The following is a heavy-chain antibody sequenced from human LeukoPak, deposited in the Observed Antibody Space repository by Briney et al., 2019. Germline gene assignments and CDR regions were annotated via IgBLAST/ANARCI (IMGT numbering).Heavy chain of an antibody. D-gene: IGHD3-9*01. V-gene: IGHV3-30*04. CDR1: GFTFSSYA. CDR3: AKWGDYDILTGYYDSDY. J-gene: IGHJ4*02. Sequence: GGSLRLSCAASGFTFSSYAMHWVRQAPGKGLEWVAVISYDGSNKYYADSVKGRFTISKDNSKNTLYLQLNRLRAEDTAVYYCAKWGDYDILTGYYDSDYWGQGTLVTVSS. CDR2: ISYDGSNK.